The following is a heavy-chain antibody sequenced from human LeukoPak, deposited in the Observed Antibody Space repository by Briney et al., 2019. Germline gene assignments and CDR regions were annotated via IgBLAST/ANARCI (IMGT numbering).Heavy chain of an antibody. CDR1: GFTVSSNY. J-gene: IGHJ4*02. CDR2: IYAGGST. CDR3: ARSKSRGDYYFDN. Sequence: GGSLRLSCAASGFTVSSNYMSWVRQAPGKGLEWVSVIYAGGSTYYADSVKVRFSISRDNSKNTLYLQMNSLRAEDTAVYYCARSKSRGDYYFDNWGQGTLVTVSS. V-gene: IGHV3-53*01. D-gene: IGHD2-21*02.